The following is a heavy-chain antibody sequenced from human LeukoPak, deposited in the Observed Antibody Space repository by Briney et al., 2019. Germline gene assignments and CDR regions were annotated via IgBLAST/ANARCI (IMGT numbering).Heavy chain of an antibody. D-gene: IGHD3-16*01. CDR2: AWYDVNND. J-gene: IGHJ4*02. CDR1: GFTFRNYA. CDR3: ARVRGGN. Sequence: PGRSLRLSCAASGFTFRNYAMHWVRQAPGKGLEWVAIAWYDVNNDFYADSVRGRFTISRDNSRNTLFLQMNSLRAEDTAVYYCARVRGGNWGQGTLVTVSS. V-gene: IGHV3-33*01.